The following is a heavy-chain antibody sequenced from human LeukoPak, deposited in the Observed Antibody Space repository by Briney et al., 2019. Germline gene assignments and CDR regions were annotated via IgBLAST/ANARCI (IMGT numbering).Heavy chain of an antibody. CDR3: AREIGYWGGTAMDTGD. D-gene: IGHD5-18*01. Sequence: GGSLRLSCAASGFTVSSNYMSWVRQAPGKGLEWVSVIYSGGSTYYADSVKGRFTISRDNSKNTLYLQMNSLRAEDTPVYYCAREIGYWGGTAMDTGDWGQGTLVTVSS. J-gene: IGHJ4*02. V-gene: IGHV3-66*01. CDR1: GFTVSSNY. CDR2: IYSGGST.